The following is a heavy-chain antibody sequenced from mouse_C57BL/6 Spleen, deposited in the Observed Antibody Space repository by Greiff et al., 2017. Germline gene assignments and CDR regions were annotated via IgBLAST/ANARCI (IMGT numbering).Heavy chain of an antibody. Sequence: VKLVESGAELARPGASVKLSCKASGYTFTSYGISWVKQRTGQGLEWIGEIYPRSGNTYYNEKFKGKATLTADKSSSTAYMELRSLTSEDSAVYFCARRDYDNDYYAMDYWGQGTSVTVSS. V-gene: IGHV1-81*01. J-gene: IGHJ4*01. CDR2: IYPRSGNT. CDR3: ARRDYDNDYYAMDY. D-gene: IGHD2-4*01. CDR1: GYTFTSYG.